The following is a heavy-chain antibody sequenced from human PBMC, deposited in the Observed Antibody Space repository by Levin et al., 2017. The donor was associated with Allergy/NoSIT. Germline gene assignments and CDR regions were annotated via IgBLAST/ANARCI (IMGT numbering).Heavy chain of an antibody. V-gene: IGHV1-69*13. CDR3: ARDLTPRSYWYFDL. CDR1: GGTFSSYA. CDR2: IIPIFGTA. D-gene: IGHD2-15*01. J-gene: IGHJ2*01. Sequence: ASVKVSCKASGGTFSSYAISWVRQAPGQGLEWMGGIIPIFGTANYAQKFQGRVTITADESTSTAYMELSSLRSEDTAVYYCARDLTPRSYWYFDLWGRGTLVTVSS.